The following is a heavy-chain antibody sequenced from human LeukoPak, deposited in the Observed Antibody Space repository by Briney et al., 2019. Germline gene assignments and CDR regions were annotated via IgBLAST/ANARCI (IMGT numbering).Heavy chain of an antibody. D-gene: IGHD4-17*01. J-gene: IGHJ6*02. CDR1: GFTFSSYA. Sequence: GGSLRLSCAASGFTFSSYAMHWVRQAPGKGLEWVAVISYDGSNKYYADSVKGRFTISRDNSKNTLYLQMNSLRAEDTAVYYCARDGLDYGDYAHYYYGMDVWGQGTTVTVSS. V-gene: IGHV3-30*04. CDR3: ARDGLDYGDYAHYYYGMDV. CDR2: ISYDGSNK.